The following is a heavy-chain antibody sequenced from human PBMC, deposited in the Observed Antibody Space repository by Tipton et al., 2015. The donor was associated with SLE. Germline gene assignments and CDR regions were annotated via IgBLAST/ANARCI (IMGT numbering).Heavy chain of an antibody. CDR3: TREGLRINVF. Sequence: SLRLSCAASGFPFSSYWMHWVRQAPGKGLVWGSRINLDGTSITYADSVKGRFTISRDNAKSTFYLQMNSLRAEDSGVYYCTREGLRINVFWGQGTLVTVSS. CDR2: INLDGTSI. CDR1: GFPFSSYW. D-gene: IGHD5/OR15-5a*01. J-gene: IGHJ4*02. V-gene: IGHV3-74*01.